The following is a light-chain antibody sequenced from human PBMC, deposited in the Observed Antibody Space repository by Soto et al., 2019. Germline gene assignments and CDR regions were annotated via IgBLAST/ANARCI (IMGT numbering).Light chain of an antibody. V-gene: IGKV3-20*01. CDR2: GAS. CDR1: QSVSSSY. CDR3: QQYGSSAFT. J-gene: IGKJ3*01. Sequence: EIVLTQSPGTLSLSPGERATLSCRASQSVSSSYLAWYQQKPGQTPRLLFYGASSRATGIPDRFSGSGSGTDFTLTISRLEPEDFAVYYCQQYGSSAFTFGPGTNVDIK.